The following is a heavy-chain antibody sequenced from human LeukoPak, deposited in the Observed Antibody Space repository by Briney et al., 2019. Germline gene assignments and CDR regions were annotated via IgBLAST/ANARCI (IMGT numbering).Heavy chain of an antibody. CDR1: GGSISSYY. CDR2: IYYSGST. J-gene: IGHJ4*02. D-gene: IGHD2-15*01. CDR3: ARGHTYCSGGSCYSYPPDY. V-gene: IGHV4-59*01. Sequence: SETLSLTCTLSGGSISSYYWSWIRQPPGKGLEWIRYIYYSGSTNYNPSLKSRVTISADTSKNQFSLKLSSVTAADTAVYYCARGHTYCSGGSCYSYPPDYWGQGTLVTVSS.